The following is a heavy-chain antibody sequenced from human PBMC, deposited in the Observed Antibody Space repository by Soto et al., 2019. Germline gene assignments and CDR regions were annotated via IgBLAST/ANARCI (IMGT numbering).Heavy chain of an antibody. CDR1: GFSFHDHA. D-gene: IGHD6-25*01. J-gene: IGHJ3*02. V-gene: IGHV3-9*01. CDR3: AKDIKQGLLLFDAFDI. Sequence: EVQLVESGGGLVQPGRSLSLSCAASGFSFHDHALHWVRQPPGKGLEWVSGISWNSGTIGYADSVKGRFTISRDNSKKSLYLQLNSLRAEDTALYYCAKDIKQGLLLFDAFDIWGRGTMVTVSS. CDR2: ISWNSGTI.